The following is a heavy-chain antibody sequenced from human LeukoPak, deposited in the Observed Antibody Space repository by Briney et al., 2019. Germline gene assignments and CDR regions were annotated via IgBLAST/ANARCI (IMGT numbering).Heavy chain of an antibody. CDR3: VKFYGSEPDGVDI. CDR2: ITGSGGTT. D-gene: IGHD3-10*01. CDR1: GFTFSTYT. V-gene: IGHV3-23*01. J-gene: IGHJ3*02. Sequence: PGGSLRLSCAASGFTFSTYTMNWVRQAPGKGLEWVSVITGSGGTTCYADSVQGRFTISRDNSKNTLFLQMNSLRAEDTAVYYCVKFYGSEPDGVDIWGQGTMVTVSS.